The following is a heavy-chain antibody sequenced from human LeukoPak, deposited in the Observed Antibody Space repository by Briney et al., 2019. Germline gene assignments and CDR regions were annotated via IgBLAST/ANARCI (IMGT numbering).Heavy chain of an antibody. CDR1: GGSISSYY. CDR2: IYYSGST. D-gene: IGHD3-22*01. Sequence: SETLSLTCTVSGGSISSYYWSWIRQPPGKGLEWIEYIYYSGSTNYNPSLKSRVTVSLDTSKNQFSLKLSSVTAADTAVYYCARIRSVVAPFDYWGQGTLVTVSS. J-gene: IGHJ4*02. V-gene: IGHV4-59*08. CDR3: ARIRSVVAPFDY.